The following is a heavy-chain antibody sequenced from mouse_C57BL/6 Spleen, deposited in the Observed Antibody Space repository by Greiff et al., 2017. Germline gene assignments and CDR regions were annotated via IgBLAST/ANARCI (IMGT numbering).Heavy chain of an antibody. Sequence: VKLVESGAELVKPGASVKISCKASGYAFSSYWMNWVKQRPGKGLEWIGQIYPGDGDTNYNGKFKGKATLTADKSSSTAYMQLSSLTSEDSAIYFCARREDYYGSPFFDYWGQGTTLTVSS. D-gene: IGHD1-1*01. V-gene: IGHV1-80*01. J-gene: IGHJ2*01. CDR2: IYPGDGDT. CDR3: ARREDYYGSPFFDY. CDR1: GYAFSSYW.